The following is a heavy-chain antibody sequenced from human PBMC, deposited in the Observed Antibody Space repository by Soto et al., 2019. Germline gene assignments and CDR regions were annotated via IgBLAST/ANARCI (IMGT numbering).Heavy chain of an antibody. CDR2: IRSKTYGGTT. V-gene: IGHV3-49*05. J-gene: IGHJ4*02. CDR3: TRLSIWYNGYYFDY. CDR1: GFTFTNYA. Sequence: EGQLVDSGGGLVKPGRSLRLSCTTSGFTFTNYALGWFRQAPGKGLEWVGFIRSKTYGGTTEYAASVKGRFTISRDDSKSIASLQMNSLKTEDTAVYYCTRLSIWYNGYYFDYWGQGTLVTVSS. D-gene: IGHD6-13*01.